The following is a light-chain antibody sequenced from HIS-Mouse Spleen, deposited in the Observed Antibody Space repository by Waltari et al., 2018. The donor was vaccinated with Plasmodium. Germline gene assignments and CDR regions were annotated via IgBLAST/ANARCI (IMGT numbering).Light chain of an antibody. J-gene: IGLJ3*02. Sequence: SYELTQPSSVSVSPGQTARITCPGEVLAKKYARWFQQQPGQAPALVIYKDSERPSGIPERFSGSSSGTTVTLTISGAQVEDEADYYCYSAADNNLVFGGGTKLTVL. V-gene: IGLV3-27*01. CDR3: YSAADNNLV. CDR1: VLAKKY. CDR2: KDS.